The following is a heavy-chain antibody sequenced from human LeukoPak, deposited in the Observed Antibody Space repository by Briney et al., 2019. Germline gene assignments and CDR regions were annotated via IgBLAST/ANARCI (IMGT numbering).Heavy chain of an antibody. CDR2: MNRNSGDT. CDR3: ARVRSRYYDFWSGYYTGRNWFDP. V-gene: IGHV1-8*01. CDR1: GYTFTSYD. D-gene: IGHD3-3*01. Sequence: ASVKVSCKASGYTFTSYDINWVRQATGQGLEWMGWMNRNSGDTGYAQEFQGRVTMTRNTSISTAYMELSSLRSEDTAVYYCARVRSRYYDFWSGYYTGRNWFDPWGQGTLVTVSS. J-gene: IGHJ5*02.